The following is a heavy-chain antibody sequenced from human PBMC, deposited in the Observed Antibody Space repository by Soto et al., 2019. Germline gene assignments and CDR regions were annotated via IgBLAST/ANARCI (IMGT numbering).Heavy chain of an antibody. J-gene: IGHJ4*02. V-gene: IGHV3-48*02. CDR3: ASRPRVVAGTGFDY. CDR1: GFTFSSYS. CDR2: ISGSGETI. D-gene: IGHD2-15*01. Sequence: EVQLVESGGGLVQPGGSLRLSCAASGFTFSSYSMNWVRQAPGKGLEWVSQISGSGETIYYADSVEGRFTISRDNAKNTLYLQLNSLRDEATAVYYCASRPRVVAGTGFDYWGQGTLVTVSS.